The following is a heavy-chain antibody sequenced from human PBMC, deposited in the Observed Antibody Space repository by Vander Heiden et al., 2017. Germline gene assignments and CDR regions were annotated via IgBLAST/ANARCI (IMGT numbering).Heavy chain of an antibody. Sequence: QVQLVQSVAEVKKPGSSVKVSCKASGDTFSSYTFNWVRQAPGQGLEWMGGIIPIFGTANYAQKFQGRVTITADESTSTAYMELSSLRSEDTAVYYCARGDRPGGGMDVWGQGTTVTVSS. V-gene: IGHV1-69*01. CDR2: IIPIFGTA. CDR3: ARGDRPGGGMDV. J-gene: IGHJ6*02. CDR1: GDTFSSYT.